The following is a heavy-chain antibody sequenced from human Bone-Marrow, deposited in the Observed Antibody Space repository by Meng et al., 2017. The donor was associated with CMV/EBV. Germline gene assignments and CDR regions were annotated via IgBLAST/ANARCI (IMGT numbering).Heavy chain of an antibody. CDR2: INHSGST. CDR3: ARLCSGWYYFDY. J-gene: IGHJ4*02. V-gene: IGHV4-34*01. D-gene: IGHD6-19*01. Sequence: QVQLKEWGAGLLQPSDTPSLTCAVYGGSFSGYYWSWIRQPPGKGLEWIGEINHSGSTNYHPSLKSRVTISVDTSKNQFSLKLSSVTAADTAVYYCARLCSGWYYFDYWGQGTLVTVSS. CDR1: GGSFSGYY.